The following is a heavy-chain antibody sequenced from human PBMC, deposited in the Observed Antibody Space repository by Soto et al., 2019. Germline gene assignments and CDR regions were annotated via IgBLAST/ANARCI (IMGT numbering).Heavy chain of an antibody. CDR2: ISYDGNNK. V-gene: IGHV3-30-3*01. D-gene: IGHD4-17*01. J-gene: IGHJ4*02. CDR1: GFTFSTYA. Sequence: QVQLVESGGGVVQPGRSLRLSCAASGFTFSTYAMQWVRQAPGKGLEWVAVISYDGNNKYYADSVKGRFTISRDDSKNTLYLQMSTLGAEDTALYYCARDKKNYGDSLDYWGQGTLVTVSS. CDR3: ARDKKNYGDSLDY.